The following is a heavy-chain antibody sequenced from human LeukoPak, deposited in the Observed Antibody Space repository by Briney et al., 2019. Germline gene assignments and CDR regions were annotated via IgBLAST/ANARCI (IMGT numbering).Heavy chain of an antibody. CDR2: VYYTGST. CDR1: GDSISSSNYY. D-gene: IGHD5-18*01. V-gene: IGHV4-39*01. CDR3: ARPGYSSGPYYFDY. J-gene: IGHJ4*02. Sequence: TASETLSLTCTVSGDSISSSNYYWGWIRHPPGKGLEWIGSVYYTGSTYYNPSLKSRVTISVDTSKNQFSLKLNSVTAADTAVYYCARPGYSSGPYYFDYWGQGTLSPSPQ.